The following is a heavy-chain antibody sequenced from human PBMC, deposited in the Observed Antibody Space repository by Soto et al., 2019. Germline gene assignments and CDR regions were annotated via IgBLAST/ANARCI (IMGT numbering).Heavy chain of an antibody. V-gene: IGHV4-34*01. CDR1: GGSFSGYY. CDR3: ARGLLATNYYYMDV. CDR2: INHSGST. D-gene: IGHD3-3*02. J-gene: IGHJ6*03. Sequence: SETLSLTCAVFGGSFSGYYWSWIRQPPGKGLEWIGEINHSGSTNYNPSLKSRVTISVDTSKNQFSLKLSSVTAADTAVYYCARGLLATNYYYMDVWGKGTTVTVSS.